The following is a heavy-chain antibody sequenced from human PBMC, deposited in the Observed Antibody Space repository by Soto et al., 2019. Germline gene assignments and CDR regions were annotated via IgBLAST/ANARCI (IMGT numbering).Heavy chain of an antibody. CDR3: ARGGRSGYGRQDFDY. CDR1: GYTFTGYY. Sequence: ASVKVSCKASGYTFTGYYMHWVRQAPGQGLEWMGIINPSGGSTSYAQKFQGRVTMTRDTSTSTVYMELSSLRSEDTAVYCCARGGRSGYGRQDFDYWGQGTLVTVSS. D-gene: IGHD5-12*01. V-gene: IGHV1-46*03. CDR2: INPSGGST. J-gene: IGHJ4*02.